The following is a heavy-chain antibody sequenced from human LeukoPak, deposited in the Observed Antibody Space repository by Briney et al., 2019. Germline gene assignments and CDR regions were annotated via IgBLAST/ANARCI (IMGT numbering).Heavy chain of an antibody. CDR2: IYYSGST. J-gene: IGHJ5*02. CDR1: GGSISSYY. CDR3: AKTYSKNWFDH. Sequence: SETLSLTCTVSGGSISSYYWSWIRQPPGKGLEWIGYIYYSGSTNYNPSLKSRVTISVDTSKNQFSLKLSSVTAADTAVYYCAKTYSKNWFDHWGQGTLVTVSS. V-gene: IGHV4-59*01. D-gene: IGHD6-13*01.